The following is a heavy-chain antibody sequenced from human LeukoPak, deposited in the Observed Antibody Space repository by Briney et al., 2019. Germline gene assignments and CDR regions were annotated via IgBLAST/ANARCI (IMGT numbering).Heavy chain of an antibody. CDR2: IRYDGSNK. CDR3: ARDRGYYYDSSGDVIDY. J-gene: IGHJ4*02. Sequence: GGSLRLSCAASGFTFSSYGMHWVRQAPGKGLEWVAFIRYDGSNKYYADSVKGRFTISRDNSKNSLYLQMNSLRAEDTAVYYCARDRGYYYDSSGDVIDYWGQGTLVTVSS. D-gene: IGHD3-22*01. CDR1: GFTFSSYG. V-gene: IGHV3-30*02.